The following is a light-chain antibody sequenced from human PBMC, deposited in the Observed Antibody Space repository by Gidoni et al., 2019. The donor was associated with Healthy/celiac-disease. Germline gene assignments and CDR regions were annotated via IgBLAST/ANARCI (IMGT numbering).Light chain of an antibody. Sequence: DIQMTQSPSNLSASLVDSVTITCRASQSISSWLAWYQQKPGKAPKLLIYKASSLESGVPSRFSGSGAGTEFTLTISSLQPDDFATYYCQQYNSYSTFGQGTKVEIK. CDR2: KAS. CDR3: QQYNSYST. CDR1: QSISSW. V-gene: IGKV1-5*03. J-gene: IGKJ1*01.